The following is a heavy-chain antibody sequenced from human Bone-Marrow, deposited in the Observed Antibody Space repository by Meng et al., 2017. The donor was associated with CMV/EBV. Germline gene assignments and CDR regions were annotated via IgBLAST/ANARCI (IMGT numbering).Heavy chain of an antibody. V-gene: IGHV1-69*05. CDR2: IIPIFGTA. J-gene: IGHJ6*02. CDR1: GCTFSTYA. Sequence: SVKVSCKASGCTFSTYAISWVRQAPGQGLEWMGGIIPIFGTANYAQKFQGRVTITTDESTSTAYMELSRLRSEDTAVYYCAREGSVQSYYYGMDVWGQGTTVTVSS. D-gene: IGHD6-19*01. CDR3: AREGSVQSYYYGMDV.